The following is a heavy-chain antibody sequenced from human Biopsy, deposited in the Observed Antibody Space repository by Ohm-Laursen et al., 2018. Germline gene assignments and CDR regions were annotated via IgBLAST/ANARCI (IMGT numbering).Heavy chain of an antibody. J-gene: IGHJ6*02. CDR1: GGSMSSYY. Sequence: SETLSLTCTVSGGSMSSYYWTWIRQPPGKGLEWIGYIYNSGSTNYNPSLKSRVTISVDTSKNQSSLRLNSVTAADTAVYYCARATNSTGWPYYYFYGMDVWGQGTTVTVSS. CDR3: ARATNSTGWPYYYFYGMDV. D-gene: IGHD2/OR15-2a*01. CDR2: IYNSGST. V-gene: IGHV4-59*01.